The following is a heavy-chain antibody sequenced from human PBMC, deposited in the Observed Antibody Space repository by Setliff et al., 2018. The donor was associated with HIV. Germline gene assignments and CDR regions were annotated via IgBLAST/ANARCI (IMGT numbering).Heavy chain of an antibody. CDR3: AKDIPVPAINSGRIKNWFDP. Sequence: GASVKVSCKASGYTFTSYGISWVRQAPGQGLEWMGWISAYNGNTNYAQKLQGRVTMTTDTSTSTAYIDLRSLRSEDTAVYYCAKDIPVPAINSGRIKNWFDPWGEGTLVTVSS. J-gene: IGHJ5*02. CDR2: ISAYNGNT. D-gene: IGHD6-19*01. CDR1: GYTFTSYG. V-gene: IGHV1-18*01.